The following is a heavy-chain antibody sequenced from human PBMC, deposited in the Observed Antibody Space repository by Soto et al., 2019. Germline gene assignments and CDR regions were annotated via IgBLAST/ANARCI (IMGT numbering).Heavy chain of an antibody. J-gene: IGHJ2*01. CDR3: ARGPWEASSSQLYWYFDL. V-gene: IGHV4-31*03. CDR2: IYYSGNT. Sequence: QVQLQESGPGLVKPSQTLSLNCTVSGGSISSGGSYWSWIRHHPGKGLEWIGYIYYSGNTFYNPYLRRRVTISLDTSKSQSALQLSSVTAADTAGYYCARGPWEASSSQLYWYFDLWGRGTLVTVSS. CDR1: GGSISSGGSY. D-gene: IGHD2-2*01.